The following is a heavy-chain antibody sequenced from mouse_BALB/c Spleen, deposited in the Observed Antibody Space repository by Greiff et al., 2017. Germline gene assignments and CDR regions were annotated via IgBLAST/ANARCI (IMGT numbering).Heavy chain of an antibody. CDR2: IWGGGST. CDR1: GFSLSRYS. Sequence: VKVVESGPGLVAPSQRLSITCTVSGFSLSRYSVHWVRQPPGKGLEWLGMIWGGGSTDYNSALKSRLSISKDNSKSQVFLKMNSLQTDDTAMYYCASELGQYFDVWGAGTTVTVSS. J-gene: IGHJ1*01. V-gene: IGHV2-6-4*01. D-gene: IGHD4-1*01. CDR3: ASELGQYFDV.